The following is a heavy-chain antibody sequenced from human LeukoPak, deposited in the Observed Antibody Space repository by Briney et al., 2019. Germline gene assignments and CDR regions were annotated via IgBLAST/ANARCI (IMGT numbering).Heavy chain of an antibody. CDR3: ARGRRYFYGSGFYY. D-gene: IGHD3-10*01. Sequence: SETLSLTCDVQGGTFSDYYWTWIRQSPGKGLEWIGEINHVGTANYNLSLESRVTIFVNTSNTQFSLKMKSVTAADSAVYYCARGRRYFYGSGFYYWVREPWSPSPQ. CDR1: GGTFSDYY. CDR2: INHVGTA. J-gene: IGHJ4*02. V-gene: IGHV4-34*01.